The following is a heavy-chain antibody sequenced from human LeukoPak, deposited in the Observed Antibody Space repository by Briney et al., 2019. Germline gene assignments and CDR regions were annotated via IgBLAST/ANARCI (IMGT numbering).Heavy chain of an antibody. D-gene: IGHD3-22*01. CDR1: GFTFSGSA. J-gene: IGHJ5*02. CDR2: IRSKANSYAT. V-gene: IGHV3-73*01. Sequence: PGGSLRLSCAASGFTFSGSAMHWVRQASGKGLEWVGRIRSKANSYATAYAASVKGRFTISRDDSKNTAYLQMNSLRTEDTAVYYCARSPWGITMIAEAWGQGTLVTVSS. CDR3: ARSPWGITMIAEA.